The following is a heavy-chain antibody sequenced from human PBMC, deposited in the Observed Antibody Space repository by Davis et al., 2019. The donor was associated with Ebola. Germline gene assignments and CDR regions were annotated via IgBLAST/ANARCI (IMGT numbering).Heavy chain of an antibody. CDR1: GFTINSNY. J-gene: IGHJ4*02. D-gene: IGHD3-3*01. CDR3: ARETIAFWSDSQYYVDN. V-gene: IGHV3-66*01. Sequence: GESLKISCTASGFTINSNYMNWVRQAPGRGLEWVSLIKSDGKTYYADSVKGRFTISRDISRNTLNLQMNSLRAEDTAVYYCARETIAFWSDSQYYVDNWGQGTLVTVSS. CDR2: IKSDGKT.